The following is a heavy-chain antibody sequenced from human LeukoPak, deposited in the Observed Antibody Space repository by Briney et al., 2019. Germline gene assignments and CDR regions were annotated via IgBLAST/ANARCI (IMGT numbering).Heavy chain of an antibody. V-gene: IGHV3-7*01. J-gene: IGHJ4*02. CDR1: GFTFSSSW. CDR3: TRNREWNLWDY. CDR2: IKYDSSQK. Sequence: GGSLRLSCAASGFTFSSSWMTWVRQTPGKGLEWVANIKYDSSQKVYVDSVRGRFTISRDNAKTALYLQMNTRRGEETAMYSCTRNREWNLWDYWGQGTLVTVSS. D-gene: IGHD1-7*01.